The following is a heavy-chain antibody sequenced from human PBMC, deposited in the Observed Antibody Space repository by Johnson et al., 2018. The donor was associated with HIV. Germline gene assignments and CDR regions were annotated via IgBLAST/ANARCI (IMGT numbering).Heavy chain of an antibody. Sequence: EQLVESGGDLVQPGGSLRLSCAASGFTVSSNYMSWVRQAPGKGLEWVSVIHSGGSTYYADSVKGRFTISRDNSKNSLYLQMNSLRAEDTAVYYCARVLYYYDSSGYWTNDAFDIWGQGTMVTVSS. J-gene: IGHJ3*02. CDR3: ARVLYYYDSSGYWTNDAFDI. CDR1: GFTVSSNY. V-gene: IGHV3-66*01. D-gene: IGHD3-22*01. CDR2: IHSGGST.